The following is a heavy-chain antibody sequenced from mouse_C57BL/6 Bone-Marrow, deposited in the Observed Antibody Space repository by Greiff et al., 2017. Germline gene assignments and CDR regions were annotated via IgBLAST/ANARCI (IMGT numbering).Heavy chain of an antibody. V-gene: IGHV1-9*01. CDR2: ILPGSGST. CDR1: GYTFTGYW. CDR3: FNGSSDYYAMDY. J-gene: IGHJ4*01. D-gene: IGHD1-1*01. Sequence: VQLQQSGAELMKPGASVKLSCKATGYTFTGYWIEWVKQRPGHGLEWIGEILPGSGSTNYKEKFKGKATFTADTSSNTASMLRSRLSTEDSAIYYFFNGSSDYYAMDYWGQGTSVTVSS.